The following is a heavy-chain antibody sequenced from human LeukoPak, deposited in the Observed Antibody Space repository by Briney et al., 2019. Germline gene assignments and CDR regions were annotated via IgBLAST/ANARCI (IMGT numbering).Heavy chain of an antibody. CDR1: GFTFSSYG. Sequence: GGSLRLSCAASGFTFSSYGMHWVRQAPGKGLEWVAVIWYDGSNKYYADSVKGRFTISRDNSKNTLYLQMNSLRAEDTAVYYCAKGVSSRNYNWFDPWGQGTLVTVSS. J-gene: IGHJ5*02. CDR3: AKGVSSRNYNWFDP. V-gene: IGHV3-33*06. CDR2: IWYDGSNK. D-gene: IGHD6-13*01.